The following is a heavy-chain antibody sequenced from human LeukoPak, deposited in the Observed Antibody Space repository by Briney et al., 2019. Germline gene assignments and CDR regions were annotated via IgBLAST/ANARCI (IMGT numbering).Heavy chain of an antibody. D-gene: IGHD6-19*01. CDR1: GGSLSGYY. Sequence: TSETLSLTCAVYGGSLSGYYWSWIRQPPGKGLEWIGYIYYSGSTNYNPSLKSRVTISVDTSKNQFSLKLSSVTAADTAVYYCASFLAVAGTFTFDYWGQGTLVTVSS. J-gene: IGHJ4*02. CDR3: ASFLAVAGTFTFDY. CDR2: IYYSGST. V-gene: IGHV4-59*01.